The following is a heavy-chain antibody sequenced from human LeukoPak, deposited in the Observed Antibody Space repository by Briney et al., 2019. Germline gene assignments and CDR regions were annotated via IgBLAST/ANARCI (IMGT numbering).Heavy chain of an antibody. D-gene: IGHD6-19*01. CDR3: ARDFSGWSVDP. CDR1: GFTFSSYA. V-gene: IGHV3-48*03. CDR2: INSGGTPI. Sequence: GGSLRLSCAASGFTFSSYAMSWVRQAPGKGLEWISYINSGGTPIYYADSVKGRFTMSRDYAKNSLYLQMNSLRAEDTAVYYCARDFSGWSVDPWGQGTLVTVSS. J-gene: IGHJ5*02.